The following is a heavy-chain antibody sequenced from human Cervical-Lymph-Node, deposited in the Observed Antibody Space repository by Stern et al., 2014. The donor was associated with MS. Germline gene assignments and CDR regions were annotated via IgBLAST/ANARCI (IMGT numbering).Heavy chain of an antibody. V-gene: IGHV5-51*03. CDR2: IHPGDSDA. J-gene: IGHJ5*02. CDR1: GYSFTSYW. CDR3: ATSRSRWEPLDP. D-gene: IGHD1-26*01. Sequence: VQLMQSGAEVKEPGQSLKISCEGSGYSFTSYWIGWVRQMPGKGLEWMGIIHPGDSDARYNPSFQGQVTISADKSISTAYLQWSSLKASDTAIYYCATSRSRWEPLDPWGQGTLVTVSS.